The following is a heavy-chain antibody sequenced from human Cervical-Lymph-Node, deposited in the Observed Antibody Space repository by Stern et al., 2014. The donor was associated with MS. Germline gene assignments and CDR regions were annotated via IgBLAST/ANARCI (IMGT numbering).Heavy chain of an antibody. V-gene: IGHV3-21*01. CDR3: ARALLTYYYDSSGPFDY. Sequence: EDQLVESGGGLVKPGGSLRLSCAASGFTFSSYSMNWVRQSPGKGLEWDSSISSSSSYIYYPASVKCRFTISRDNAKNSLYLQMNSLRAEDTAVYYCARALLTYYYDSSGPFDYWGQGTLVTVSS. D-gene: IGHD3-22*01. J-gene: IGHJ4*02. CDR2: ISSSSSYI. CDR1: GFTFSSYS.